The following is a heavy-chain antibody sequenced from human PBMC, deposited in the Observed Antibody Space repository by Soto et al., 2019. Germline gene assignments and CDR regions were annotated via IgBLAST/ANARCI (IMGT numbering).Heavy chain of an antibody. CDR3: ASVRFLEWLLDY. CDR1: GYTFTSYG. D-gene: IGHD3-3*01. J-gene: IGHJ4*02. CDR2: ISAYNGNT. Sequence: ASVKVSCKGSGYTFTSYGISWVRQAPGQGLEWMGWISAYNGNTNYAQKLQGRVTMTTDTSTSTAYMELRSLRSDDTAVYYCASVRFLEWLLDYWGQGTLVTVSS. V-gene: IGHV1-18*04.